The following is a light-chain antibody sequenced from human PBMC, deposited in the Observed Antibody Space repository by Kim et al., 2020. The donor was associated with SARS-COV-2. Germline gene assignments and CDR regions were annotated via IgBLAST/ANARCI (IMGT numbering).Light chain of an antibody. CDR2: DTS. CDR1: QDITNY. J-gene: IGKJ4*01. CDR3: QQSHGLPLT. V-gene: IGKV1-33*01. Sequence: ASVGDRVTITCQASQDITNYLNWYQQKPGKAPKLLIYDTSNLEIGIPSRFSGSGSGTYFTFTISSLQPEDFATYYCQQSHGLPLTFGGGTKVDIK.